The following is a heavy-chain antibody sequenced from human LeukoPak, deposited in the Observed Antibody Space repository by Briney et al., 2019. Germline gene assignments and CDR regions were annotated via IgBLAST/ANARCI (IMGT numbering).Heavy chain of an antibody. CDR3: TRDRGAYNLYNY. D-gene: IGHD1-1*01. V-gene: IGHV3-49*03. CDR1: GFTFGDYA. J-gene: IGHJ4*02. Sequence: GGSLRLSCTASGFTFGDYAMSWIRQAPGKGLEWVGFIRSKAYGETADYAASVKGRFTISRDDSKAIAYLQMNSLKTEDTAVYHCTRDRGAYNLYNYWGQGTLVTVSS. CDR2: IRSKAYGETA.